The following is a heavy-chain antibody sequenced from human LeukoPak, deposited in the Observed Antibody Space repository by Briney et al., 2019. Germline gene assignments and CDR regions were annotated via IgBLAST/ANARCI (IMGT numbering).Heavy chain of an antibody. CDR2: ISGSGGST. Sequence: GGSLRLSCAASGFTFSSYAMSWVRQAPGKGLEWVSAISGSGGSTYYADSVKGRFTISRDNSKNTLYLQMNSLRAEDTAIYYCAYDFWSGYYTRLLDYWGQGTLVTVSS. V-gene: IGHV3-23*01. CDR3: AYDFWSGYYTRLLDY. D-gene: IGHD3-3*01. J-gene: IGHJ4*02. CDR1: GFTFSSYA.